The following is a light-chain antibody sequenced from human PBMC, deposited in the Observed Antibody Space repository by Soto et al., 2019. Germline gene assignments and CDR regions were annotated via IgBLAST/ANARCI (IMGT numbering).Light chain of an antibody. CDR3: QQADSFPLT. CDR2: GAS. CDR1: QTIDNY. Sequence: DMQMTQSPSSLSASVGDRVTITCRPSQTIDNYLNWYQHKPGKAPKLLIYGASTLQSGVSSRFTGSASGTDFTLTIDNLQAEDFATYFCQQADSFPLTFGGGTKVEIK. J-gene: IGKJ4*01. V-gene: IGKV1-39*01.